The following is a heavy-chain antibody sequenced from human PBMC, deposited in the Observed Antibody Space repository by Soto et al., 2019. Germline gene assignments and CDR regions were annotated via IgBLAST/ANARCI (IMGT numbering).Heavy chain of an antibody. CDR3: AHRNTVATFLNWFDP. Sequence: SGPTLVNPTQTLTLTFTFSGFSLSTSGMCVSWIRQPPGKALEWLALIDWDDDKRYSPSLKSRLTITKDTSKNQVVLTMTNMDLVDTATYYGAHRNTVATFLNWFDPWGQGTLVTVSS. J-gene: IGHJ5*02. CDR1: GFSLSTSGMC. CDR2: IDWDDDK. V-gene: IGHV2-5*08. D-gene: IGHD4-17*01.